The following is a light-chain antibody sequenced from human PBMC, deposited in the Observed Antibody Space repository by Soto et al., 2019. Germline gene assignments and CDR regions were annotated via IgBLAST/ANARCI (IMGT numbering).Light chain of an antibody. Sequence: QSGLTQPASVSGSPGQSITISCTGTSSDVGSYNLVSWYQQHPGKAPKLMIYEGSKRPSGVSNRFSGSKSGNTASLTISGLQAEDEADYYCCSYAGSSTFYVFGTGTKLTVL. CDR1: SSDVGSYNL. V-gene: IGLV2-23*01. CDR3: CSYAGSSTFYV. CDR2: EGS. J-gene: IGLJ1*01.